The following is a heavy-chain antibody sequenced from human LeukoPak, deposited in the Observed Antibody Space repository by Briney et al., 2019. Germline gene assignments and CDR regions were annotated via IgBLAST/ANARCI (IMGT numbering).Heavy chain of an antibody. D-gene: IGHD1-26*01. CDR1: GGSISSTSYY. CDR2: LYYSGSN. CDR3: AKGDYSGSYYGY. V-gene: IGHV4-39*05. Sequence: SEPPSLTCTVPGGSISSTSYYWGWIRQPPGKGVEGIASLYYSGSNYYNPSLTSRVTLPVDTSKSLYCLKLSSVTAANTAVYYCAKGDYSGSYYGYWGQGTLVTVSS. J-gene: IGHJ4*02.